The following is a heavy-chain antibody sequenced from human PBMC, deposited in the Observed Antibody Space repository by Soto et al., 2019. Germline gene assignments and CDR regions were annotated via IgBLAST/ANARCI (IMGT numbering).Heavy chain of an antibody. CDR1: GFTFSSYA. V-gene: IGHV3-30-3*01. CDR3: ARGGFEVVATTIDY. CDR2: ISYDGSNK. Sequence: GGSLRLSCAASGFTFSSYAMHWVRQAPGKGLEWVAVISYDGSNKYYADSVKGRFTISRDNSKNTLYLQMNSLRAEDTAVYYCARGGFEVVATTIDYWGQGTLVTVSS. D-gene: IGHD5-12*01. J-gene: IGHJ4*02.